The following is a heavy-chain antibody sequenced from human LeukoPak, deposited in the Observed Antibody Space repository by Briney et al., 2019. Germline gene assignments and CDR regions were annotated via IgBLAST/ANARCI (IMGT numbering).Heavy chain of an antibody. Sequence: GGSLRLSCAASGFTFSSYAMHWVRQAPGKGLKWVAVISYDGSNKYYADSVKGRFTISRDNSKNTLYLQMNSLRAEDTAVYYCARGRSGSYFGDYWGQGTLVTVSS. D-gene: IGHD1-26*01. CDR1: GFTFSSYA. V-gene: IGHV3-30-3*01. J-gene: IGHJ4*02. CDR3: ARGRSGSYFGDY. CDR2: ISYDGSNK.